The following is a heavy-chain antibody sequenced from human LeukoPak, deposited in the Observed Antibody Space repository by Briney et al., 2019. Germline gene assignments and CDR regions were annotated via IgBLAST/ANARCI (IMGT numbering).Heavy chain of an antibody. CDR1: GGSISSGDYY. CDR2: IYYSGST. J-gene: IGHJ4*02. D-gene: IGHD7-27*01. CDR3: ARGDNWGSSWYFDY. V-gene: IGHV4-30-4*08. Sequence: SQTLSLTCTVSGGSISSGDYYWSWIRQPPGKGLEWIGYIYYSGSTYYNPSLKSRVTISVDTSKNQFSLKLSSVTAADTAVYYCARGDNWGSSWYFDYWGQGTLVTVSS.